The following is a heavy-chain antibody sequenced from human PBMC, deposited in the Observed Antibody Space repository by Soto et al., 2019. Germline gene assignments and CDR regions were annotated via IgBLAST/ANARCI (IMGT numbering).Heavy chain of an antibody. CDR2: FIPVVAMA. D-gene: IGHD1-1*01. Sequence: GASVKVSCKTSGGTLSSFAISWVRQAPGQGLEWVGTFIPVVAMAKYGQNFQGRVTITADQSTNTLFMELSSLRYEDTAIYFCANGHDNYFHYGMDVWGQGTTVTVSS. J-gene: IGHJ6*02. CDR1: GGTLSSFA. V-gene: IGHV1-69*04. CDR3: ANGHDNYFHYGMDV.